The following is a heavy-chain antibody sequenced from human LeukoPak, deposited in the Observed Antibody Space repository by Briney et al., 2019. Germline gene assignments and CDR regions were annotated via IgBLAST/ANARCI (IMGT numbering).Heavy chain of an antibody. CDR1: GYSISSGYY. J-gene: IGHJ4*02. D-gene: IGHD2-15*01. CDR3: ATYSGYFDY. Sequence: NPSETLSLTCTVSGYSISSGYYWGWIRQPPGKGLEWIGSIYHSENTNYNPSLRSRITMSVDKSTNQFSLRLTSVTAADTAVYYCATYSGYFDYWGQGILVTVSS. CDR2: IYHSENT. V-gene: IGHV4-38-2*02.